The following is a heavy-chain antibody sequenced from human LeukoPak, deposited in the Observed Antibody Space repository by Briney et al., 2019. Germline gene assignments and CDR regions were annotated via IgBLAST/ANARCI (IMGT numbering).Heavy chain of an antibody. CDR2: IIPIFGIA. D-gene: IGHD2-15*01. CDR1: GGTFSSYA. CDR3: ARDQRDIVVDN. J-gene: IGHJ4*02. Sequence: ASVKVSCKASGGTFSSYAISWLRQAPGQGLEWMGRIIPIFGIANYAQKFQGRVTITADKSTGTAYMELSSLRSEDTAVYYCARDQRDIVVDNWGQGTLVTVSS. V-gene: IGHV1-69*04.